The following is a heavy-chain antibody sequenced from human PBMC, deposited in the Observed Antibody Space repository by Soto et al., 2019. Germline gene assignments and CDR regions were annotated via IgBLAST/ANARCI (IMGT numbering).Heavy chain of an antibody. CDR3: ARERSERKTYFDY. CDR2: ISYDGSNK. CDR1: GFTFSSYA. J-gene: IGHJ4*02. Sequence: GGSLRLSCAASGFTFSSYAMHWVRQVPGKGLEWVAVISYDGSNKYYADSVKGRFTISRDNSKNTLYLQMNSLRAEDTAVYYCARERSERKTYFDYWGQGTLVTVSS. V-gene: IGHV3-30-3*01. D-gene: IGHD3-3*01.